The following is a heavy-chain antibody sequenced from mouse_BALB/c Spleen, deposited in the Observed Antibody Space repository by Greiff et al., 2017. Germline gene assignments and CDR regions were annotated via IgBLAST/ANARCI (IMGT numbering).Heavy chain of an antibody. V-gene: IGHV5-9-4*01. CDR2: ISSGGSYT. Sequence: EVQLVESGGGLVKPGGSLKLSCAASGFTFSSYAMSWVRQSPEKRLEWVAEISSGGSYTYYPDTVTGRFTISRDNAKNTLYLEMSSLRSEDTAMYYCARGDYDGNYYAMDYWGQGTSVTVSS. CDR3: ARGDYDGNYYAMDY. D-gene: IGHD2-4*01. J-gene: IGHJ4*01. CDR1: GFTFSSYA.